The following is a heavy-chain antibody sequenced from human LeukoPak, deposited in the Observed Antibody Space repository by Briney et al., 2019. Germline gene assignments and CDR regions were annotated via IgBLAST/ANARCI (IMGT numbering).Heavy chain of an antibody. Sequence: GGSLRPSCAASGFAFSSYAMSWVRQAPGKGLEWVSGISSSGSGGSTYYADSVKGRFTISRDNSKNTLYLQMNSLRAEDTAVYYCAKFSLGYCSSTSCLYFDYWGQGTLVTVSS. D-gene: IGHD2-2*01. CDR1: GFAFSSYA. CDR3: AKFSLGYCSSTSCLYFDY. V-gene: IGHV3-23*01. J-gene: IGHJ4*02. CDR2: ISSSGSGGST.